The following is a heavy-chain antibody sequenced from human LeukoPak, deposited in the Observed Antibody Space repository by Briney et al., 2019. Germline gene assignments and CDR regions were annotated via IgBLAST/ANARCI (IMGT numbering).Heavy chain of an antibody. V-gene: IGHV3-21*01. J-gene: IGHJ4*02. Sequence: GGSLRLSCAASGFTFSSYSMNWVRQAPGNGLEWVSSISSSSSYIYYADSVKGRFTISRDNAKNSLYLQMNSLRAEDTAVYYCARQRGYSYGTDYWGQGTLVTVSS. D-gene: IGHD5-18*01. CDR3: ARQRGYSYGTDY. CDR1: GFTFSSYS. CDR2: ISSSSSYI.